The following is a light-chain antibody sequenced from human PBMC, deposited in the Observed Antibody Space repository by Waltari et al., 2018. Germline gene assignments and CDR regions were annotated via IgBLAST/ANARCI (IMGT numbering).Light chain of an antibody. CDR2: GTT. V-gene: IGLV1-40*01. CDR1: SSNTGAGYD. J-gene: IGLJ2*01. CDR3: QSYDDSLGGSVI. Sequence: QSVLTQPPSLSGAPGQRVTISCTGSSSNTGAGYDVHRYQQFPETALKLLIFGTTIRPSGVPDRFSGSKSGTSASLAITGLQAEDEAEYYCQSYDDSLGGSVIFGGGTKLTVL.